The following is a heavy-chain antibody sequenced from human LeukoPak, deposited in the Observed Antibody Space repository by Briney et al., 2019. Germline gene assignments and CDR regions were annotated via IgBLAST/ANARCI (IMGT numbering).Heavy chain of an antibody. V-gene: IGHV3-48*03. CDR2: ISSSGSTI. Sequence: PGGSLRLSCAASGFTFSSYEMNWVRQAPGKGLEWVSYISSSGSTIYYADSVEGRFTISRDNAKNSLYLQMNSLRAEDTAVYYCARGDYGYCSSTSCYGYYYYGMDVWGKGTTVTVSS. CDR1: GFTFSSYE. D-gene: IGHD2-2*03. J-gene: IGHJ6*04. CDR3: ARGDYGYCSSTSCYGYYYYGMDV.